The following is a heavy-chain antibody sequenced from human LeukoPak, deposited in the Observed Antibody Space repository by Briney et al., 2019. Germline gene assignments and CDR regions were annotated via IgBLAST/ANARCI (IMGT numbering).Heavy chain of an antibody. D-gene: IGHD3-3*01. J-gene: IGHJ4*02. V-gene: IGHV4-34*01. CDR3: ARESRSGRVVIIYFDY. CDR2: INHSGST. Sequence: PSETLSLTCAVYGGSFSGYYRSWIRQPPGKGLEWIGEINHSGSTNYNPSLKSRVTISVDTSKNQFSLKLSSVTAADTAVYYCARESRSGRVVIIYFDYWGQGTLVTVSS. CDR1: GGSFSGYY.